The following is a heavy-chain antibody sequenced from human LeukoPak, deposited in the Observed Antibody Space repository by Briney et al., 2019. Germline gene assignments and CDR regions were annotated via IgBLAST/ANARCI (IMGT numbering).Heavy chain of an antibody. D-gene: IGHD6-19*01. CDR2: ISYDGSNK. CDR3: ARDRGAGIAVAGYFDY. Sequence: PGGSLRLSCAASGFTFSSYAMHWVRQAPGKGLEWVAVISYDGSNKYYADSVKGRFTISKNTLYLQMNSLRAEDTAVYYCARDRGAGIAVAGYFDYWGQGTLVTVSS. CDR1: GFTFSSYA. J-gene: IGHJ4*02. V-gene: IGHV3-30-3*01.